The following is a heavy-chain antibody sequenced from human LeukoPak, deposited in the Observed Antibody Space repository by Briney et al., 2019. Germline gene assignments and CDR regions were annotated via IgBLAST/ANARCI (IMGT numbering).Heavy chain of an antibody. CDR1: GFTFSSYA. V-gene: IGHV3-23*01. CDR2: ISGSAYST. CDR3: AKETVAAPPIDY. D-gene: IGHD6-19*01. Sequence: GGSLRLSCAASGFTFSSYAMSCVRQAPGKGLEWVSAISGSAYSTYYADSVKGRFTISRDNSKNTLYLQMNSLRAEDTDVYSCAKETVAAPPIDYWGQGTLVTVSS. J-gene: IGHJ4*02.